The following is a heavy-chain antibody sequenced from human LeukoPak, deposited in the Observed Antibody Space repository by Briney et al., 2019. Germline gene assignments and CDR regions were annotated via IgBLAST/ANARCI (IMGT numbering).Heavy chain of an antibody. CDR3: AKDENDDFWTGYYTGIDY. V-gene: IGHV3-11*04. CDR2: ISSSGSTI. CDR1: GFTFSDYY. Sequence: PGGSLRLSRAASGFTFSDYYMSWIRQAPGKGLEWVSYISSSGSTIYYADSVKGRFTISRDNSKNTLYLQMNSLRVEDTAVYFCAKDENDDFWTGYYTGIDYWGQGNLVTVSS. J-gene: IGHJ4*02. D-gene: IGHD3/OR15-3a*01.